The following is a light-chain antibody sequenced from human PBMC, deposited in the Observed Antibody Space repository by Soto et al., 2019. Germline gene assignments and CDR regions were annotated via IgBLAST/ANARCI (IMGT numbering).Light chain of an antibody. CDR1: SSDVGGYDY. Sequence: QSVLTQPASVSGSPGQSITISCTGTSSDVGGYDYVSWYQQLPGKAPKLLIYDVNNRPSGVSHRFSGSKSGNTASLTISGLQAEDEADYYCSSYTGSSTFVLGTGTNVTVL. J-gene: IGLJ1*01. CDR3: SSYTGSSTFV. CDR2: DVN. V-gene: IGLV2-14*01.